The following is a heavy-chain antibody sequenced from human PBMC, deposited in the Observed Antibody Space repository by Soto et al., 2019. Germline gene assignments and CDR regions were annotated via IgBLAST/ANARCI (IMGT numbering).Heavy chain of an antibody. J-gene: IGHJ4*02. CDR3: AKEDSGRYCYFDY. CDR2: ISGTAVSN. D-gene: IGHD6-19*01. Sequence: GGSLRLSCAASGFTFISYAMSWVLQAPWKGLEWVSAISGTAVSNYYADSVKGRFTISRDNSKSTLYLQMNSLRAEDTAVYYCAKEDSGRYCYFDYWGQGTLVTVS. CDR1: GFTFISYA. V-gene: IGHV3-23*01.